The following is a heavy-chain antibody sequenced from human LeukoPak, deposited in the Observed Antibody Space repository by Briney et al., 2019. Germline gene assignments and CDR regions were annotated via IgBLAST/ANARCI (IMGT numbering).Heavy chain of an antibody. CDR3: ARGLILGYCNGGSCLGNAFDI. V-gene: IGHV4-59*01. D-gene: IGHD2-15*01. CDR1: GGSISSYY. J-gene: IGHJ3*02. CDR2: IYYSGST. Sequence: PSETLSLTCTVSGGSISSYYWSWIRQPPGKGLEWIGYIYYSGSTNYNPSLKSRVTISVDTSKNQFSLKLSSVTAADTAVYYCARGLILGYCNGGSCLGNAFDIWGQGTMVTVSS.